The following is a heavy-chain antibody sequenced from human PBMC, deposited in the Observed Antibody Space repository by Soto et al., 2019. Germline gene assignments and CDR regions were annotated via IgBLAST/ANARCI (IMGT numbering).Heavy chain of an antibody. D-gene: IGHD2-2*03. Sequence: GGSLRLSCAASGFTFSSYGMHWVRQAPGKGLEWVAVISYDGSNKYYADSVKGRFTISRDNSKNTLYLQMNSLRAEDTAVYYCAKDGVGYCSSTSCLDDAFDIWGQGTMVTVSS. CDR2: ISYDGSNK. CDR1: GFTFSSYG. J-gene: IGHJ3*02. CDR3: AKDGVGYCSSTSCLDDAFDI. V-gene: IGHV3-30*18.